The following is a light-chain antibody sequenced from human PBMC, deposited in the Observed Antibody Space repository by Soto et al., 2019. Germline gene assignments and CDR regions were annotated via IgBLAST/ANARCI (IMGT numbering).Light chain of an antibody. CDR2: GAS. CDR3: HHHNTYPLT. V-gene: IGKV1-5*01. J-gene: IGKJ1*01. Sequence: DIQMTQSPSTLSAYVGDRVTITCRASQSISTWLACYQHRPGKAPKLLIYGASTLESGVPSGFSGSGSGTEFTLTCSCLQPDEFATYYCHHHNTYPLTFGHGTNVDIK. CDR1: QSISTW.